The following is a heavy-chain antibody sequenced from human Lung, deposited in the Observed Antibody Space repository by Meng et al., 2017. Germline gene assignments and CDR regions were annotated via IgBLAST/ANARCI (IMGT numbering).Heavy chain of an antibody. D-gene: IGHD5-18*01. Sequence: EVRRVGSGGGLVPPGGSLSLSCAASGFTFSSYALIWVRQSPGKGLEWVSGILGSGDSTFYADSVKGRFTISRDNSKNTLFLQMNSLRDEDTAVYYCAKARIQLWLFDYWGQGTLVTVSS. J-gene: IGHJ4*02. CDR2: ILGSGDST. CDR3: AKARIQLWLFDY. V-gene: IGHV3-23*04. CDR1: GFTFSSYA.